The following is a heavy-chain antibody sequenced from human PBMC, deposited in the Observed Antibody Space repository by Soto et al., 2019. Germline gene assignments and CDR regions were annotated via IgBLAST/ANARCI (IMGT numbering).Heavy chain of an antibody. D-gene: IGHD4-17*01. J-gene: IGHJ5*02. CDR2: IYYSGST. Sequence: SETLSLTCTVSGGSISSYYWSWIRQPPGKGLEWIGYIYYSGSTNYNPSLKSRVTISVDTSKNQFSLKLSSVTAADTAVYYCARFRPSSFNDYGDYQEKGWFDPWGQGTLVTVSS. CDR3: ARFRPSSFNDYGDYQEKGWFDP. V-gene: IGHV4-59*08. CDR1: GGSISSYY.